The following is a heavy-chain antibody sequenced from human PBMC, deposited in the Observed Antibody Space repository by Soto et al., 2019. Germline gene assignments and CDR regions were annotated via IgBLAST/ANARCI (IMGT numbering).Heavy chain of an antibody. V-gene: IGHV3-30*04. D-gene: IGHD5-18*01. Sequence: QVQLVESGGGVVQPGRSLRLSCAASGFTFSSYEIHWVRQAPGTGLEWVAVISYDGGLQHYADSVKGRFTISRDNSKNMVLLQMNSLRAEDTAVYYCVSDRGYGHASVPYSWGQGTLVSVSS. CDR2: ISYDGGLQ. CDR3: VSDRGYGHASVPYS. CDR1: GFTFSSYE. J-gene: IGHJ4*02.